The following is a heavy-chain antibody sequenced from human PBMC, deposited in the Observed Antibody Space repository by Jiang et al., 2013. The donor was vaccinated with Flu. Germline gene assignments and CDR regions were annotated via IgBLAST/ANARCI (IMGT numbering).Heavy chain of an antibody. J-gene: IGHJ5*02. Sequence: RLSCAASGFTFYDYAMHWVRQAPGKGLEWVSGISWNSVNIEYADSVKGRFTISRDNAKKALYLQVDSLRPEDTALYYCARGGTVGFGELRRGWFDPWGQGTLVTVSS. CDR2: ISWNSVNI. D-gene: IGHD3-10*01. CDR3: ARGGTVGFGELRRGWFDP. V-gene: IGHV3-9*01. CDR1: GFTFYDYA.